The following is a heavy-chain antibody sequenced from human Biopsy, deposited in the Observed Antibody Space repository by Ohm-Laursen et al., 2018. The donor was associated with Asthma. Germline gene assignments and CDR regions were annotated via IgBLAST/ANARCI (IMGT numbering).Heavy chain of an antibody. D-gene: IGHD3-22*01. CDR2: IKHDGSEK. Sequence: SLRLSCAASGFTFGDYCMSWVRQVPGKWLEWVANIKHDGSEKNHVDSLKGRFTISRDNAKNSLYLQMNSLRAEDTAVYYCTRREYSDSRISPLDLWGHGTMVTVSS. J-gene: IGHJ3*01. CDR3: TRREYSDSRISPLDL. V-gene: IGHV3-7*01. CDR1: GFTFGDYC.